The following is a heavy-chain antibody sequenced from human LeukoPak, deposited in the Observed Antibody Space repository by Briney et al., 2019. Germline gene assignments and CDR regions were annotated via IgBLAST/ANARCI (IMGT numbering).Heavy chain of an antibody. Sequence: PGGSLRLSCAASGFTFSSYWMHWVRQPPGKGLVWVSRITSDGSSTSYADSVKGRFTISRDNAKNTLYLQMNSLRAEDTAVYYCARDGGDDAFDIWGQGTMVTVSS. J-gene: IGHJ3*02. CDR3: ARDGGDDAFDI. D-gene: IGHD3-10*01. CDR2: ITSDGSST. V-gene: IGHV3-74*01. CDR1: GFTFSSYW.